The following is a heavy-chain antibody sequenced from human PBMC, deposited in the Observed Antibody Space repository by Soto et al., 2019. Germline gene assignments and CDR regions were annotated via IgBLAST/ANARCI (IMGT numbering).Heavy chain of an antibody. CDR2: ISYDGSNK. D-gene: IGHD4-4*01. CDR1: GFTFSSYG. J-gene: IGHJ4*02. V-gene: IGHV3-30*18. Sequence: PGGSLRLSCAASGFTFSSYGMHWVRQAPGKGLEWVAVISYDGSNKYYADSVKGRFTISRDNSKNTLYLQMNSLRAEDTAVYYCAKDRYSVLNYFDYWGQGTLVTVSS. CDR3: AKDRYSVLNYFDY.